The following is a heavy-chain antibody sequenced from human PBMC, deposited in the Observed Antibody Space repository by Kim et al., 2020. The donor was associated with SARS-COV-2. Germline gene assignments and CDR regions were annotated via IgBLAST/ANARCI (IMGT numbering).Heavy chain of an antibody. CDR1: GGSISSGDYY. J-gene: IGHJ4*02. V-gene: IGHV4-30-4*01. D-gene: IGHD2-15*01. CDR3: ASVVAANFGFDY. Sequence: SETLSLTCTVSGGSISSGDYYWSWIRQPPGKGLEWIGYIYYSGSTYYNPSLKSRVTISVDTSKNQFSLKLSSVTAADTAVYYCASVVAANFGFDYWGQGTLVTVSS. CDR2: IYYSGST.